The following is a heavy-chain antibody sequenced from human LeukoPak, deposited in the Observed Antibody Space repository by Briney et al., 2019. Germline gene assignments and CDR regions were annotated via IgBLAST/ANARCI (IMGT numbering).Heavy chain of an antibody. J-gene: IGHJ4*02. Sequence: GGSLRLSCAASGFTFNNYNMNWVRQAPGKALEWVSSITSSSTYIFYADSVKGRFTISRDNSKNTLSLQMNSLRAEDTSVYYCARGQRRHIDMAPSFDYWGQGTLVTVSS. CDR3: ARGQRRHIDMAPSFDY. V-gene: IGHV3-21*01. CDR1: GFTFNNYN. CDR2: ITSSSTYI. D-gene: IGHD5-24*01.